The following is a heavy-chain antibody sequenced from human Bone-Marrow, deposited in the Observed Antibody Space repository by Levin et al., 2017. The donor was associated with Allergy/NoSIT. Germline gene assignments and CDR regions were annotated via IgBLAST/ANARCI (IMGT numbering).Heavy chain of an antibody. CDR1: GGSITTHF. CDR2: IHYGGTT. V-gene: IGHV4-59*11. J-gene: IGHJ4*02. CDR3: AAHDICNDAFDY. Sequence: SETLSLTCTVSGGSITTHFWSWIRQPPGKGLEWIGYIHYGGTTNYNPSLKSRVTISEDTPKNQFSLNLTSVTAEDTAVYFCAAHDICNDAFDYWGQGTLVTVSS. D-gene: IGHD1-20*01.